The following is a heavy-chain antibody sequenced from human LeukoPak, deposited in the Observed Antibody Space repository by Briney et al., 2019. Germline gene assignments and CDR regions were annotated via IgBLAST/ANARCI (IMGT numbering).Heavy chain of an antibody. Sequence: GRSLRLSSAISGFTFSDVGMHWVRQAPGKGLEWVANIKQDGTEKYYVDSVKGRFTISRDNAKNSLYLQMHSLRAEDTAVYYCARDPRPYSSWSYYFDFWGQGTLVTVSS. J-gene: IGHJ4*02. CDR2: IKQDGTEK. CDR1: GFTFSDVG. V-gene: IGHV3-7*01. D-gene: IGHD4-11*01. CDR3: ARDPRPYSSWSYYFDF.